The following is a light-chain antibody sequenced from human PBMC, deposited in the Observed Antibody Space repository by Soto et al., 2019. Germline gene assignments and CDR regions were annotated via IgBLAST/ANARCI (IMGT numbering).Light chain of an antibody. CDR1: QSVSSYY. Sequence: EVVLTQSPDTLSLSPGEGSTLSCRASQSVSSYYLAWYQQKPGQAPRLLIYAASSRATGIPDRFSGGGSGTDFTLTISRLEPEDFAVYYCQQCGSSPWTFGQGTKVDIK. CDR2: AAS. V-gene: IGKV3-20*01. CDR3: QQCGSSPWT. J-gene: IGKJ1*01.